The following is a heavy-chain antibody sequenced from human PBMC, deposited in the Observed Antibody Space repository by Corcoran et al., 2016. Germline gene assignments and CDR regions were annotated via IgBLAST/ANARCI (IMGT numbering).Heavy chain of an antibody. D-gene: IGHD3-3*01. J-gene: IGHJ4*02. CDR3: TRDLGIFGHIFWDY. CDR2: ISAYSGYNGNT. Sequence: QVQLVQSGAEVKKPGASVKVSCKASGYTFTDFGVSWVRQAPGQGLEWMGWISAYSGYNGNTNYAQKFQGRVMMTTDTSTSTAYMDLRSLTSDDTAVYYCTRDLGIFGHIFWDYWGQGTLVTVSS. V-gene: IGHV1-18*01. CDR1: GYTFTDFG.